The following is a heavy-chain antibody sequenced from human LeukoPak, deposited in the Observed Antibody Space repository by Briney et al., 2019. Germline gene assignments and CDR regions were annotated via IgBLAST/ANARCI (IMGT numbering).Heavy chain of an antibody. CDR1: GFTFSSYD. Sequence: PPGRSLRLSCAASGFTFSSYDMHWVRQATGKGLEWVSAIGTAGDTYYPGSVKGRFTISRENAKNSLYLQMNSLRVGDTAVYYCARLQSAAFDIWGQGTMVTVSS. CDR3: ARLQSAAFDI. J-gene: IGHJ3*02. D-gene: IGHD4-11*01. V-gene: IGHV3-13*01. CDR2: IGTAGDT.